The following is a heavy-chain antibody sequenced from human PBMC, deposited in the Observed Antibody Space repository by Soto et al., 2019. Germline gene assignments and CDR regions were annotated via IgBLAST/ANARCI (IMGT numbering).Heavy chain of an antibody. CDR3: ARSPSTTAAGFGMDV. Sequence: TLSLTCTVSGGSISSYYWSWIRQPAGKGLEWIGRIYASGSTNYNPSLKSRVTMSVDTSKNQFSLKVTSLTAADTAVYYCARSPSTTAAGFGMDVWGQGTTVT. V-gene: IGHV4-4*07. CDR2: IYASGST. J-gene: IGHJ6*02. D-gene: IGHD6-13*01. CDR1: GGSISSYY.